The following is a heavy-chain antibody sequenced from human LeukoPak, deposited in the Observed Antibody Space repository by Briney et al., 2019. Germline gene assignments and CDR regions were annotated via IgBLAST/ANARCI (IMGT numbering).Heavy chain of an antibody. V-gene: IGHV5-51*01. CDR2: IYPGDPDT. Sequence: GASLQISSQGSGYRFTSYWIGWVRPMPGKGLEWMGIIYPGDPDTKYSPSFQGQVTISADRSISTAYLQWSSLKASDTAMYYCARHETGPYFDYWGQGTLVTVSS. CDR1: GYRFTSYW. CDR3: ARHETGPYFDY. D-gene: IGHD1-1*01. J-gene: IGHJ4*02.